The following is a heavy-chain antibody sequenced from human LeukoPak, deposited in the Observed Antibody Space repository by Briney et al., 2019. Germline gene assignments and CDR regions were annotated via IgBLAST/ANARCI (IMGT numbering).Heavy chain of an antibody. J-gene: IGHJ4*02. V-gene: IGHV3-30*18. D-gene: IGHD3-22*01. CDR3: AKVGSSGLYYFDY. CDR1: GFTFSSYG. CDR2: ISYDGSNK. Sequence: GGSLRLSCAASGFTFSSYGMHWVRQAPGKGLEWVAVISYDGSNKYYADSVKGRFTISRDNSKNTLYLQMNSLRAEDTAVYYCAKVGSSGLYYFDYWGQGTLVTVSS.